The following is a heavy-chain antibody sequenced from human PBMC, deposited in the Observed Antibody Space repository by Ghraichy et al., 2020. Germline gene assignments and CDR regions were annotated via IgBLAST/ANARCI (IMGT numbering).Heavy chain of an antibody. CDR3: ARHTWPIVGTTLHAVDM. CDR2: IYYSGST. Sequence: SETLSLTCTVSGGSMYSYFWSWIRQPPGKGLEWIGYIYYSGSTNYNPSLKSRLTISIDTSKNQFSLKLNSVTATDTAVYYCARHTWPIVGTTLHAVDMWGQGTMVTVSS. V-gene: IGHV4-59*08. J-gene: IGHJ3*02. D-gene: IGHD1-26*01. CDR1: GGSMYSYF.